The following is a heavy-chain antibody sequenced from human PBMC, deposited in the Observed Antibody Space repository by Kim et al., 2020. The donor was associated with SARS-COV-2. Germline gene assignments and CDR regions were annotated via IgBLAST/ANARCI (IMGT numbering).Heavy chain of an antibody. Sequence: GGSLRLSCVASGFTFSNYGIHWVRQAPGKGLDWVSLIYYNGIKISYAESVRGRFTTSRDNSKDTVYLEMNSLRAEDTAVYYCARRFGVTFDFWGQGTPVTVSS. CDR2: IYYNGIKI. J-gene: IGHJ4*02. V-gene: IGHV3-33*01. D-gene: IGHD3-10*01. CDR3: ARRFGVTFDF. CDR1: GFTFSNYG.